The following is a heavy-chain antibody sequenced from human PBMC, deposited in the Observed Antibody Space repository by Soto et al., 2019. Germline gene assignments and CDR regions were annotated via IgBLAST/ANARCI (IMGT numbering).Heavy chain of an antibody. Sequence: GGSLRLSCAASGFTFSSYEMNWVRQAPGKGLEWVSYISSSGSTIYYADSVKGRFTISRDNAKNSLYLQMNSLRAEGTAVYYCARDLSILYYYDSSPHSPYWGQGTLVTVCS. D-gene: IGHD3-22*01. CDR1: GFTFSSYE. CDR3: ARDLSILYYYDSSPHSPY. CDR2: ISSSGSTI. J-gene: IGHJ4*02. V-gene: IGHV3-48*03.